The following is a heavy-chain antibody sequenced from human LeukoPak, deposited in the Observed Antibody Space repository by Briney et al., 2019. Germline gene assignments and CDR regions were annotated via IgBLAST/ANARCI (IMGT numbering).Heavy chain of an antibody. CDR1: GFTFDDYA. D-gene: IGHD3-22*01. J-gene: IGHJ4*02. CDR2: ISWNSGSI. Sequence: GGSLRLSCAASGFTFDDYAMHWARQAPGKGLEWVSGISWNSGSIGCADSVKGRFTISRDNAKNSLYLQMNSLRAEDTALYYCAKSYYYDSSPFDYWGQGTLVTVSS. V-gene: IGHV3-9*01. CDR3: AKSYYYDSSPFDY.